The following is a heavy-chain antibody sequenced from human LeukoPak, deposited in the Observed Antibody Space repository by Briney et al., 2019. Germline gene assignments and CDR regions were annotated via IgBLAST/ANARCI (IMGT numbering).Heavy chain of an antibody. V-gene: IGHV4-34*01. J-gene: IGHJ5*02. CDR2: INHSGST. Sequence: SEALSLTCAVYGGSFSGYYWGWIRQPPGKGLEWIGEINHSGSTNYNPSLKSRVTISVDTSKNQFSLKLSSVTDAATAVYYCASPRVASGWYPTKYNWFAPWGQGTLVTVSS. CDR1: GGSFSGYY. CDR3: ASPRVASGWYPTKYNWFAP. D-gene: IGHD6-19*01.